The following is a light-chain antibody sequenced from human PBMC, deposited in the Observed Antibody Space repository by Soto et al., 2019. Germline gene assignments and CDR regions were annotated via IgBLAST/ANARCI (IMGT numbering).Light chain of an antibody. Sequence: QAVVTQEPSLTVSPGGTVTLTCGSSDGPVTSNHYPYWYQQRPGQVPRTLIYDTTNRQSWAPARFSGSLVGVKAALTLSGAQHEDEADYYCLLAYSGGRVFGGGTQLTVL. J-gene: IGLJ2*01. CDR1: DGPVTSNHY. V-gene: IGLV7-46*01. CDR3: LLAYSGGRV. CDR2: DTT.